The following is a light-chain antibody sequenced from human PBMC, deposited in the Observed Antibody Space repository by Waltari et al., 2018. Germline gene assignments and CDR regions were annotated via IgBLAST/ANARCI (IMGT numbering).Light chain of an antibody. J-gene: IGLJ2*01. CDR2: DVF. Sequence: QSALTQPRSVSGSPGPSVTFSCTGTRNHVARYNHVSWYQPSPDKAPKLMIYDVFNRPSGVPDRFSGSKSGNTASLTISGLQADDEADYYCCSYAGSYTVLFGGGTKLTVL. CDR3: CSYAGSYTVL. CDR1: RNHVARYNH. V-gene: IGLV2-11*01.